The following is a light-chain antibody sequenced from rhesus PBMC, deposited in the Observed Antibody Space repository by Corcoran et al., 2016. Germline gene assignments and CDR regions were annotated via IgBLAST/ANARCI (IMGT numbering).Light chain of an antibody. Sequence: DVVMTQSPLSLPITPGQPASISCRSSQSLVHSDGNTYLSWYQQKPGQPPRLLIYKVSNRFSGVPDRVSGSGAGTDVTLKSSRVEAEDVGDYYCGQGTHRPRTFGQGTKVEIK. CDR1: QSLVHSDGNTY. V-gene: IGKV2-64*01. CDR2: KVS. CDR3: GQGTHRPRT. J-gene: IGKJ1*01.